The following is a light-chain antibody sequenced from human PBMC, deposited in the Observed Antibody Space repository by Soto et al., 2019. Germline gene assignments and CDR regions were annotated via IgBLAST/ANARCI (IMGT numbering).Light chain of an antibody. CDR1: SSDVGGFRF. V-gene: IGLV2-14*01. Sequence: QSALTQPASVSGSPGQSITISCTGTSSDVGGFRFVSWYQQHPGKVPKLLIHEVSDRPSGVSDRFSGSKSGNTASLTISGLQAEDEADYYCSSYSTTHTAVLFGGGTKVTVL. CDR3: SSYSTTHTAVL. J-gene: IGLJ2*01. CDR2: EVS.